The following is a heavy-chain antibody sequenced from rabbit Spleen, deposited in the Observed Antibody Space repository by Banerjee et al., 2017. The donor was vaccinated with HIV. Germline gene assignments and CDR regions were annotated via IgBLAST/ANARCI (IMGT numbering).Heavy chain of an antibody. V-gene: IGHV1S45*01. D-gene: IGHD5-1*01. CDR2: IRTGDGNT. J-gene: IGHJ4*01. Sequence: QEQLEESGGGLVKPEGSLTLTCKASGFSFSDRDVMCWVRQAPGKGLEWIACIRTGDGNTYYASWAKGRFTISKTSSTTVTLQMTSLTAADTATYFCARAANGGWWIVNLWGQGTLVTVS. CDR3: ARAANGGWWIVNL. CDR1: GFSFSDRDV.